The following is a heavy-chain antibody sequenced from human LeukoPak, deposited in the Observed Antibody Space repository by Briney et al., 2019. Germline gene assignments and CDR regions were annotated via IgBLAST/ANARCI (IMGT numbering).Heavy chain of an antibody. CDR1: GGSISSYY. D-gene: IGHD3-3*01. J-gene: IGHJ4*02. CDR3: ARDAGHYDF. CDR2: IYYSGST. Sequence: SETLSLTCTVSGGSISSYYWSWIRQPQGKGLEWIGYIYYSGSTNYNPSLKSRVTISVDTSKNQFSLKLSSVTAADTAVYYCARDAGHYDFWSQGTLVTVSS. V-gene: IGHV4-59*01.